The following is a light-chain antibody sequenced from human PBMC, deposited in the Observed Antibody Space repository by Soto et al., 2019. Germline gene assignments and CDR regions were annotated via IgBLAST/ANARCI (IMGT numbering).Light chain of an antibody. CDR2: AAS. V-gene: IGKV1-39*01. CDR3: QQYGRSPWT. J-gene: IGKJ1*01. CDR1: QSISSY. Sequence: DIQMTQSPSSLSASVGDRVTITCRASQSISSYLNWYQQKPGKAPKLLIYAASSLQSGVPSRFSGSGSGTDFTLAIGRLEPEDFAVYYCQQYGRSPWTFGQGTKVDIK.